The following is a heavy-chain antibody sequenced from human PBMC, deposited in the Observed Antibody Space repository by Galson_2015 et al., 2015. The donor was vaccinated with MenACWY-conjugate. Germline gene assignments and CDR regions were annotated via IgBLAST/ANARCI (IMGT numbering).Heavy chain of an antibody. J-gene: IGHJ5*02. V-gene: IGHV3-74*01. CDR3: ARGVYGGYTDL. CDR1: GFTFSNSW. D-gene: IGHD5-12*01. Sequence: LRLSCAASGFTFSNSWMHWVRQSPGKGLVWVSRINGDGRSTNYADSVKGRFTISRDNAKNTLYLEVDSLRTEDTAVYYCARGVYGGYTDLWGQGTLVTVSS. CDR2: INGDGRST.